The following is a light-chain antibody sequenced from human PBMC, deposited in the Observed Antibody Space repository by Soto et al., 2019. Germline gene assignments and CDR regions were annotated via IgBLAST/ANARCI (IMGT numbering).Light chain of an antibody. CDR2: EVS. CDR1: SGHVGGYNY. J-gene: IGLJ1*01. V-gene: IGLV2-14*03. Sequence: QSALTQPASVSGSPGQSITISCTGTSGHVGGYNYVSWHQQHPGKAPILIIYEVSNRPSGISNRFSGSKSGSTASLTISGLQPEDEADYYCSSYTSTSTLYVFGTGTKVTVL. CDR3: SSYTSTSTLYV.